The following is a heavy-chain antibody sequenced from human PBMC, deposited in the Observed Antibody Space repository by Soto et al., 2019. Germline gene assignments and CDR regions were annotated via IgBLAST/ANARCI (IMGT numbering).Heavy chain of an antibody. D-gene: IGHD2-21*02. J-gene: IGHJ4*02. V-gene: IGHV1-3*01. CDR1: GYTFTSYA. Sequence: QVQLVQSGAEVKKPGASVKVSCKASGYTFTSYAMHWVRQAPGQRLEWMGWINAGNGNTKYSQKLPGTVTITRDTSASTAYMKLSSLRSEDTAMYYCARSIVVVTALDYWGQGTLVTVSS. CDR3: ARSIVVVTALDY. CDR2: INAGNGNT.